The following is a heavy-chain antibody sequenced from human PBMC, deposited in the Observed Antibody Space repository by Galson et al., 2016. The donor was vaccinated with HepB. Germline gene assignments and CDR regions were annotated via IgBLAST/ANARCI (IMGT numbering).Heavy chain of an antibody. D-gene: IGHD3-3*01. J-gene: IGHJ6*02. CDR3: ARILEWLTNYYHAMDV. CDR2: IIPISGTT. V-gene: IGHV1-69*13. Sequence: SVKVSCKASGYTFISYGISWVRRAPGQGLEWMGGIIPISGTTNYAQQFQGRVTITADEPTSTAYMELRSLRSDDTAVYYCARILEWLTNYYHAMDVWGQGTLVTVSS. CDR1: GYTFISYG.